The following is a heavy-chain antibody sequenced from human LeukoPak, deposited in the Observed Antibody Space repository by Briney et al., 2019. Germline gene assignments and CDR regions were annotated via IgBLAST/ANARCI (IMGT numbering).Heavy chain of an antibody. J-gene: IGHJ6*02. Sequence: ASVKVSCKQSRYSFNSHHVHWARQAPAQGLEWMGINFFHDGTTSNTQKFPGRLTMTRDTSTSTVYMELSSLRSEGTAVYYCARDSGNYHYDMDVWGQGPTAIVSS. CDR2: NFFHDGTT. CDR1: RYSFNSHH. V-gene: IGHV1-46*02. D-gene: IGHD3-10*01. CDR3: ARDSGNYHYDMDV.